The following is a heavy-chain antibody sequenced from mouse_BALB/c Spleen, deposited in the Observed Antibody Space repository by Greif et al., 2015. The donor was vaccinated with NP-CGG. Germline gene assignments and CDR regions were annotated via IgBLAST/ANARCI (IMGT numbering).Heavy chain of an antibody. CDR1: GYTFTDYE. V-gene: IGHV1-15*01. Sequence: VQLQQSGAELVRPGASVTLSCKASGYTFTDYEMHWVKQTPVHGLEWIGAIDPETGGTAYNQKFKGKATLTADKSSSTAYVELRSLTSEDSAVYYCTRERGSAWFAYWGQGTLVTVSA. CDR3: TRERGSAWFAY. CDR2: IDPETGGT. J-gene: IGHJ3*01.